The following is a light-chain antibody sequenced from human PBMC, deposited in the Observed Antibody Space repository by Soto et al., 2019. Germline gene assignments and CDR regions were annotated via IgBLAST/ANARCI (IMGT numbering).Light chain of an antibody. Sequence: IQFTQSPSFLSASVGDRFTITCRASQGIRNDLGWYRQKPGKAPELLIYAASRLQSGVPSRFSGSGSGTDFTLTISSLKPEDFETYYCLQDYNYPQTFGQGTKVDIK. V-gene: IGKV1-6*01. CDR2: AAS. CDR3: LQDYNYPQT. J-gene: IGKJ1*01. CDR1: QGIRND.